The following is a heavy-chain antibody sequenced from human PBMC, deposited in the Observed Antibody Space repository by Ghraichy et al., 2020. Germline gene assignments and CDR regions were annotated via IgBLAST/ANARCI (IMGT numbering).Heavy chain of an antibody. CDR3: ARHWDGIAAAGNSPFFDY. J-gene: IGHJ4*02. Sequence: SETLSLTCTVSGGSISSSSYYWGWIRQPPGKGLEWIGSIYYSGSTYYNPSLKSRVTISVDTSKNQFSLKLSSVTAADTAVYYCARHWDGIAAAGNSPFFDYWGQGTLVTVSS. D-gene: IGHD6-13*01. CDR2: IYYSGST. V-gene: IGHV4-39*01. CDR1: GGSISSSSYY.